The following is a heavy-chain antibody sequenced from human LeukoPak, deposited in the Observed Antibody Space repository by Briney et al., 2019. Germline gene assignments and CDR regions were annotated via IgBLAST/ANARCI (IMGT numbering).Heavy chain of an antibody. CDR1: GYTFTSYG. V-gene: IGHV1-69*13. CDR3: ARDLSGSRQPFDY. CDR2: IIPTFGTA. J-gene: IGHJ4*02. Sequence: GASVKVSCKASGYTFTSYGISWVRQAPGQGLEWMGGIIPTFGTANYAQKFQGRVTITADESTSTAYMELSSLRSEDTAVYYCARDLSGSRQPFDYWGQGTLVTVSS. D-gene: IGHD1-26*01.